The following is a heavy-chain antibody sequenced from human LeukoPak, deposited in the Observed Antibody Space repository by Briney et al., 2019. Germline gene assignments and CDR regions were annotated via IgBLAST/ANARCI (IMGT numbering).Heavy chain of an antibody. CDR1: GYTFTGYY. CDR2: INPNSGGT. V-gene: IGHV1-2*02. Sequence: ASVKVSCKASGYTFTGYYMHWVRQAPGQGLEWMGWINPNSGGTNYAQKFQGRVTMTRDTSISTAYMELSRLRSDDTAVYYCARTPGYCTNGVCYTYYFDYWGQGTLVTVSS. CDR3: ARTPGYCTNGVCYTYYFDY. J-gene: IGHJ4*02. D-gene: IGHD2-8*01.